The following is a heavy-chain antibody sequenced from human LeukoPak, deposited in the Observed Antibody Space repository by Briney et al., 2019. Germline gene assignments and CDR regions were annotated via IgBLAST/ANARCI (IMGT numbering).Heavy chain of an antibody. V-gene: IGHV1-69*06. Sequence: GASVKVSCKASSYTFTSYAISWVRQAPGQGLEWMGGIIPIFGTVNYAQKFQGRVTITADKSTSTAYMELSSLRSEDTAVYYCARSLFRFLEWPYRSYYYYYYMDVWGKGTTVTVSS. CDR1: SYTFTSYA. J-gene: IGHJ6*03. CDR3: ARSLFRFLEWPYRSYYYYYYMDV. CDR2: IIPIFGTV. D-gene: IGHD3-3*01.